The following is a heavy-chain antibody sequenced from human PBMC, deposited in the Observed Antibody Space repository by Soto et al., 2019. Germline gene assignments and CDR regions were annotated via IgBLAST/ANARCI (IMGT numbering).Heavy chain of an antibody. J-gene: IGHJ4*02. Sequence: APVKVSCKASGGTFSSYAISWVRQAPGQGLEWMGGIIPIFGTANYAQKFQGRVTITADESTSTAYMELSSLRSEDTAVYYCARSVVGRDTAVPMAFDYWGQGTLVTVSS. CDR3: ARSVVGRDTAVPMAFDY. V-gene: IGHV1-69*13. CDR1: GGTFSSYA. D-gene: IGHD5-18*01. CDR2: IIPIFGTA.